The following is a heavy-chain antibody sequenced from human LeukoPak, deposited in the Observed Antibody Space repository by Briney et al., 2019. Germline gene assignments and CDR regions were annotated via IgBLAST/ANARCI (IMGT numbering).Heavy chain of an antibody. Sequence: PGGSLRLSCAASGFTFSDYWMSWVRQAPGKGLEWVANIQQDGSKTYYVDSVKGRFTISRDNAKNSLHLQMSTLRAEDTAIYYCARRRYYDGSAYRDLGYWGQGTLVTVSS. CDR2: IQQDGSKT. CDR3: ARRRYYDGSAYRDLGY. J-gene: IGHJ4*02. V-gene: IGHV3-7*05. CDR1: GFTFSDYW. D-gene: IGHD3-22*01.